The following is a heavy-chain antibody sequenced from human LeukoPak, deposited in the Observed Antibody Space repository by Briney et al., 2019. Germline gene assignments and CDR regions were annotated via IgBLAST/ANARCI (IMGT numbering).Heavy chain of an antibody. CDR2: INSDGSST. Sequence: GGSLRLSCAASGFTFSSYGMHWVRHAPGKGLVWVSRINSDGSSTSYADSVKGRFTISRDNAKNTLYLQMNSLRAEDTAVYYCARYSYGFAFDYWGQGALVTVSS. J-gene: IGHJ4*02. CDR3: ARYSYGFAFDY. D-gene: IGHD5-18*01. V-gene: IGHV3-74*01. CDR1: GFTFSSYG.